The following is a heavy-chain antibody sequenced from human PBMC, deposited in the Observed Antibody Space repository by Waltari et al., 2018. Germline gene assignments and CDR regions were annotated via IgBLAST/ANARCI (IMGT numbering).Heavy chain of an antibody. CDR2: MSGTGDYT. CDR3: AKDQAEWLVLDGYFDS. J-gene: IGHJ4*02. CDR1: GFNFSNYA. Sequence: EVQLLESGGDLEQPGASLRISCVGSGFNFSNYAMNWVRQAPGKGLEWVSTMSGTGDYTYYADSVKGRFTISRDNSKNTVFLHMNNLRVEDTAIYFCAKDQAEWLVLDGYFDSWGQGTPVTVSS. V-gene: IGHV3-23*01. D-gene: IGHD6-19*01.